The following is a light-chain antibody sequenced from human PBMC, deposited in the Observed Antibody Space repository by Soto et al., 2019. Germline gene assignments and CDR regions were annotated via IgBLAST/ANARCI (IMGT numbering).Light chain of an antibody. CDR1: QSISRQ. Sequence: DIQMTQSPSTLSASVGDRVSITCRASQSISRQLAWYQQKPGKAPNLLIYQASNLETGVPSRFTGSGSGTDFPLTISSRQPDNLTIYYCQQNQVYGPSGQGTRGEVK. CDR2: QAS. V-gene: IGKV1-5*03. CDR3: QQNQVYGP. J-gene: IGKJ1*01.